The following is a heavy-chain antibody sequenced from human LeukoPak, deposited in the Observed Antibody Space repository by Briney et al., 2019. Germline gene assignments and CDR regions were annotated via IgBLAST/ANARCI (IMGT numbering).Heavy chain of an antibody. CDR3: ARGPYQLLSGAFDI. CDR1: GFTFSSYS. CDR2: INHSGST. Sequence: GSLRLSCAASGFTFSSYSMNWVRQPPGKGLEWIGEINHSGSTNYNPSLKSRVTISVDTSKNQFSLKLSSVTAADTAVYYCARGPYQLLSGAFDIWGQGTMVTVSS. V-gene: IGHV4-34*01. D-gene: IGHD2-2*01. J-gene: IGHJ3*02.